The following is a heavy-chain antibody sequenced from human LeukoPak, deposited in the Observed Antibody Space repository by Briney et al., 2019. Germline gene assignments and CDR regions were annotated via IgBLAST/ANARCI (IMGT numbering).Heavy chain of an antibody. CDR1: GGSISSYY. D-gene: IGHD6-19*01. Sequence: SETLSLTCTVSGGSISSYYWNWIRQPPGKGLEWSGYIYYSGSTNYNPSLKSRVTISVDTTKNQFSLKLSSVTAADRAMYYCARRGGVEYSSGWYFDYWGQGTLVTVSS. CDR2: IYYSGST. V-gene: IGHV4-59*08. J-gene: IGHJ4*02. CDR3: ARRGGVEYSSGWYFDY.